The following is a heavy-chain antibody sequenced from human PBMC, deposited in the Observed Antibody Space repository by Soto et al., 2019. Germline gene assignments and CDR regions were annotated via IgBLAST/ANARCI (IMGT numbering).Heavy chain of an antibody. CDR1: GASITGSSY. J-gene: IGHJ4*02. V-gene: IGHV4-4*07. D-gene: IGHD2-8*02. Sequence: QVQLQESGPGLMKPSETLSLTCTVSGASITGSSYWSWIRQPAGKGLKWIGRFSVSGTTNYNPSLRSRVTMSADVSKNQFSLRLTSVTAADTALYYCARGMTPPGAPAWYYFDSWGQGTLVTVSS. CDR2: FSVSGTT. CDR3: ARGMTPPGAPAWYYFDS.